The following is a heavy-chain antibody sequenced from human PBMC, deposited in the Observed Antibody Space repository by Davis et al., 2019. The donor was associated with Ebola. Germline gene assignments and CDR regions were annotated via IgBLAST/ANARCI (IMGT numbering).Heavy chain of an antibody. CDR3: ARDHGGGTRDNYFDY. D-gene: IGHD3-16*01. J-gene: IGHJ4*02. Sequence: ASVKVSCKASGYTFTGYYMHWVRQAPGQGLEWMGWINPNSGGTNYAQKFQGRVTMTRDTSISTAYMELSSLRSDDTARYYCARDHGGGTRDNYFDYWGQGTLGTVSS. CDR2: INPNSGGT. V-gene: IGHV1-2*02. CDR1: GYTFTGYY.